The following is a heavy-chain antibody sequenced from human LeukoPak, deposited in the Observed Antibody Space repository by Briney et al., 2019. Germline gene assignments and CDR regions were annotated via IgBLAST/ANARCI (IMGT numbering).Heavy chain of an antibody. J-gene: IGHJ4*02. D-gene: IGHD1-26*01. Sequence: GGSLRLSCAASGFTFTNYAMSWVRQAPGKGLEWVATITQGGSDKFYVDSVKGRFTISGDNAKNSLYLQMNSLRAEDTAVYYCARDPFELWGQGTLVTVSS. CDR2: ITQGGSDK. V-gene: IGHV3-7*01. CDR3: ARDPFEL. CDR1: GFTFTNYA.